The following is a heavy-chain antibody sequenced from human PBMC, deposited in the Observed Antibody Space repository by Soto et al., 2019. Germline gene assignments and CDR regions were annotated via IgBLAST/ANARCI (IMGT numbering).Heavy chain of an antibody. CDR2: ISGSGGST. D-gene: IGHD4-17*01. CDR3: ARGDYPFPYYYYGLDV. J-gene: IGHJ6*04. CDR1: GFTFSSFA. Sequence: EMQLLESGGGLVQPGGSLRLSCAASGFTFSSFAMSWVRQAPGKGLDWVSAISGSGGSTYSADSVKGRFTISRDNSKNTLYLQMSSLRAEDTAVYYCARGDYPFPYYYYGLDVWGVGTTVTVSS. V-gene: IGHV3-23*01.